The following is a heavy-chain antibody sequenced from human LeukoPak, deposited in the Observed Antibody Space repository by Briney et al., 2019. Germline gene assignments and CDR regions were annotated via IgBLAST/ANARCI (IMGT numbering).Heavy chain of an antibody. Sequence: GSLRLSCAASGFTSRSSWMTWVRQAPGKGLEWVANINQDGSERYYVDSAKARFTMSRDNAKNSLYLQMNSLRAEDTAVYFCARDNRAVALDAYDIWGQGTMVTVSS. CDR1: GFTSRSSW. D-gene: IGHD6-19*01. CDR2: INQDGSER. V-gene: IGHV3-7*03. J-gene: IGHJ3*02. CDR3: ARDNRAVALDAYDI.